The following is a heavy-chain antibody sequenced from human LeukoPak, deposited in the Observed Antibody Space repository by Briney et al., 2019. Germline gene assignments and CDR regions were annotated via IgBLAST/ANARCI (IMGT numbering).Heavy chain of an antibody. D-gene: IGHD1-20*01. Sequence: ASVKVSCKASGYSFTAYYMHWVRQAPGQGVEWMGWINPSSGGTNYAQKFQGRVTMTRDTSIRTAYMELSRLRSDDTAVYYCARASVITGSTGTFDPWGQGTLVTVSS. V-gene: IGHV1-2*02. CDR3: ARASVITGSTGTFDP. CDR2: INPSSGGT. CDR1: GYSFTAYY. J-gene: IGHJ5*02.